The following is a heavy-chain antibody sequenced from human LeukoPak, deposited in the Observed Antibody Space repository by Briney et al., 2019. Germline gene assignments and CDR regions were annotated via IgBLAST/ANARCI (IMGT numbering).Heavy chain of an antibody. Sequence: PGGSLRLSCAAYGFAFSSYSMNWVRQAPGKGLEWVSSISSSSSYMYYAESVKGRFTISRDNAKNSLYLQMNSLRAEDTALYYCARDKRYFDWLYYYYYYMDVWGKGTTVTVSS. V-gene: IGHV3-21*04. J-gene: IGHJ6*03. CDR2: ISSSSSYM. CDR3: ARDKRYFDWLYYYYYYMDV. CDR1: GFAFSSYS. D-gene: IGHD3-9*01.